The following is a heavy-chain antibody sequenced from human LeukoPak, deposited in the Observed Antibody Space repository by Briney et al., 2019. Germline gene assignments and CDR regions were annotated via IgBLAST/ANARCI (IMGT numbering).Heavy chain of an antibody. CDR1: GFTFSNYA. CDR3: AKRNSGWLRG. J-gene: IGHJ4*02. V-gene: IGHV3-23*01. D-gene: IGHD5-12*01. CDR2: ISGSGDST. Sequence: GGSLRLSCAASGFTFSNYAMSWVRQAPGKGLEWVAAISGSGDSTYYADSVKGRFTISRDNSKNTLYLQMNSLRAEDTAVYYCAKRNSGWLRGWGQGTLVTVSS.